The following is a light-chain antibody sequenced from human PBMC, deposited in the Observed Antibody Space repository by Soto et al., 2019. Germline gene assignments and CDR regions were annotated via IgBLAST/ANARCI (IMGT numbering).Light chain of an antibody. V-gene: IGKV3-20*01. CDR1: QSVSSSY. Sequence: EIVLTQSPGTLSLSPGERATLSCRASQSVSSSYLAWYQQEPGQAPRLLIYGASGRATGIPDRFSGSVSGTDFTLTISRLEPEDFAVYYCQQYPGSTFGQGTKLEIK. J-gene: IGKJ2*01. CDR3: QQYPGST. CDR2: GAS.